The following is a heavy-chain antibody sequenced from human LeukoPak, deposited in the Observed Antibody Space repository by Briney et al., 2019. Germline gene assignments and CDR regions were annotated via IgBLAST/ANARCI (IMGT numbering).Heavy chain of an antibody. CDR1: GFTFSNAW. D-gene: IGHD3-10*01. J-gene: IGHJ4*02. V-gene: IGHV3-15*01. CDR3: TIFGSGRKFFY. Sequence: PGGSLRLSCAASGFTFSNAWMSWVRQAPGKGREWVGRIKGKTDVGTTDYAAPVTGRLTISRDDSTNTLYLQINRQTSEHIAISYCTIFGSGRKFFYRGQRNLGTVSS. CDR2: IKGKTDVGTT.